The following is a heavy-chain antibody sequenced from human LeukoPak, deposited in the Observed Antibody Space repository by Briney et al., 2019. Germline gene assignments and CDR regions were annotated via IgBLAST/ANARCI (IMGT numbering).Heavy chain of an antibody. V-gene: IGHV3-30*02. Sequence: GGSLRLSCAASGFIFNTYVMHWVRQAPGKGLEWLAFIRYDGSNKNYADSVKGRFTISRDNSKNTLYLQMNTLRAEDTAVYFCARCPQEIFDYWGQGTLVTVSS. CDR1: GFIFNTYV. CDR3: ARCPQEIFDY. J-gene: IGHJ4*02. CDR2: IRYDGSNK.